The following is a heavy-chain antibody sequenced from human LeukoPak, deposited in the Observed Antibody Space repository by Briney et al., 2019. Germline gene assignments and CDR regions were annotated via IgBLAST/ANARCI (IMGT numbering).Heavy chain of an antibody. CDR2: ICGMGGST. V-gene: IGHV3-23*01. J-gene: IGHJ3*02. D-gene: IGHD2-2*02. CDR1: GFTLSSDT. Sequence: GSLRLSCAPSGFTLSSDTMSWVSPAPGEGLEWVSAICGMGGSTYYADSVKGRFTISRNNSKNTLYLQMNSLRAEDTAVYYCAKDPGCSSTSCYKDGAFDIWGQGTMVTVSS. CDR3: AKDPGCSSTSCYKDGAFDI.